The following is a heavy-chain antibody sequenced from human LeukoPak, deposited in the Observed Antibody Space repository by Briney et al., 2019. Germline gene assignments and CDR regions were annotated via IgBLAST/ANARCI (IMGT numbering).Heavy chain of an antibody. CDR1: GFTFSNYE. V-gene: IGHV3-48*03. CDR2: IGSSGSDI. J-gene: IGHJ4*02. D-gene: IGHD2-2*01. CDR3: AGGRYCSSTSCYTFDY. Sequence: GGSLRLSCAASGFTFSNYEMHWVRQAPGKGLEWVSYIGSSGSDIYYADSVKGRFTISRDNAKNSLYLQMNSLRAEDTAVYYCAGGRYCSSTSCYTFDYWGQGTLVTVSS.